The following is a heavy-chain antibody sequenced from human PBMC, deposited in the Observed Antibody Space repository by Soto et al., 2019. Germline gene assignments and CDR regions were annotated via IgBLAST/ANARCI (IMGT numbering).Heavy chain of an antibody. D-gene: IGHD4-4*01. Sequence: DVQLLESGGGLVQPGGSLRLSCAASGFSFSSYAMVWVRQAPGKVLEWVSVISARGGSSYFADSVKGRFTISRDNSKNVLSLEMNSLRAEYTAIYFCAKGSIEYSASVDNWGQGTLVLVSS. CDR2: ISARGGSS. V-gene: IGHV3-23*01. CDR3: AKGSIEYSASVDN. CDR1: GFSFSSYA. J-gene: IGHJ4*02.